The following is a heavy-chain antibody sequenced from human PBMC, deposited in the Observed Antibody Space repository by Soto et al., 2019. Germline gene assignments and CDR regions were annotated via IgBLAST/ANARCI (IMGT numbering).Heavy chain of an antibody. V-gene: IGHV1-8*01. D-gene: IGHD3-16*02. Sequence: ASVKVSCKASGYTFTSYDINWVRQATGQGLEWMGWMNPNSGNTGYAQKFQGRVTMTRNTSISTAYMELSSLRSEDTAVYYCARGPDYDYIWGSYRDPLIDYWGQGTLVTVSS. J-gene: IGHJ4*02. CDR3: ARGPDYDYIWGSYRDPLIDY. CDR2: MNPNSGNT. CDR1: GYTFTSYD.